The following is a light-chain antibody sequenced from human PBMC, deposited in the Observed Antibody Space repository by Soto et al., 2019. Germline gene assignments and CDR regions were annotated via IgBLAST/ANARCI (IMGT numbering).Light chain of an antibody. CDR1: QSVSTN. V-gene: IGKV3-15*01. CDR3: QQYNNLPPWT. CDR2: GAS. J-gene: IGKJ1*01. Sequence: EIVMTQSPATLSVSPGERATLSCRASQSVSTNLAWYQQKPGQAPRLLFYGASTRATGIPARFSGSGSGTEFTLTISSLQSEDFAVYYCQQYNNLPPWTFGQGTKVEIK.